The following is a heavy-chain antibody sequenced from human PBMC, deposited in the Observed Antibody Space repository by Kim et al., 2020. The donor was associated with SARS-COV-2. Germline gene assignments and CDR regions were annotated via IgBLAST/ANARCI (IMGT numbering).Heavy chain of an antibody. CDR3: ARDQSRIALMTVVRYGM. Sequence: GGSLRLSCAASGFSFSSNSMNWVRQAPGKGLEWVSYISSSSSTKFYADSVKGRFTISRDNAKNSLYLQMNSLRAEDTAVYYCARDQSRIALMTVVRYGM. J-gene: IGHJ6*01. CDR1: GFSFSSNS. V-gene: IGHV3-48*04. CDR2: ISSSSSTK. D-gene: IGHD3-10*01.